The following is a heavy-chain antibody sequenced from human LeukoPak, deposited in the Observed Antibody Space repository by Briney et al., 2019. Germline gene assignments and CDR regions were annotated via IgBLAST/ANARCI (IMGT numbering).Heavy chain of an antibody. CDR2: ISNDGSKK. CDR1: GFTFSTYD. Sequence: TGGSLRLSCAASGFTFSTYDMHWVRQAPGKGLEWVSVISNDGSKKYYADSVKGRFTISRDNSKNTLSLLMNSLSTEDTAVYYCAKITLVASTPFDCWGQGTLVTVSS. V-gene: IGHV3-30*18. J-gene: IGHJ4*02. D-gene: IGHD2-15*01. CDR3: AKITLVASTPFDC.